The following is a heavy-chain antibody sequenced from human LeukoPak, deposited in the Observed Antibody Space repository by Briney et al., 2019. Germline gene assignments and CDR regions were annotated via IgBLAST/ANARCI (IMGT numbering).Heavy chain of an antibody. Sequence: GESLKISCKGSGYSFTSYWIGWVRQMPGKGLEWIWSIYPGDSDTRYSPSFQGQVTISADKSISTAYLQWSCLNASDTAMYYCARLGYDSSESWFDPWGQGTLVTVSS. J-gene: IGHJ5*02. D-gene: IGHD3-22*01. CDR1: GYSFTSYW. CDR2: IYPGDSDT. V-gene: IGHV5-51*01. CDR3: ARLGYDSSESWFDP.